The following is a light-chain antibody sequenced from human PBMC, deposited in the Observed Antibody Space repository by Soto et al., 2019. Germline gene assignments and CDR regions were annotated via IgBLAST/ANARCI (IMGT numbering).Light chain of an antibody. Sequence: EIVLTQSPGTLSLSLGERATLSCRASQSVSSNLAWYQQKPGQAPRLLIYGASTRATGIPARFSGSGSGTEFTLTISSLQSEDFAVYYCQQYNNWPLSITFGQGTRLEIK. V-gene: IGKV3-15*01. J-gene: IGKJ5*01. CDR3: QQYNNWPLSIT. CDR2: GAS. CDR1: QSVSSN.